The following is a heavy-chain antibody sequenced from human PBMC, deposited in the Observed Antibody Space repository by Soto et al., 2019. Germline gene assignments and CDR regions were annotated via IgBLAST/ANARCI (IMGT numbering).Heavy chain of an antibody. CDR2: ISYDGSNK. CDR3: AKDPYYYDSSGYYPDV. J-gene: IGHJ6*02. Sequence: GGSLRLSCAASGFTFSSYGMHWVRQAPGKGLEWVAVISYDGSNKYYADSVKGRFTISRDNSKNTLYLQMNSLRAEDTAVYYCAKDPYYYDSSGYYPDVWGQGTTVTVS. CDR1: GFTFSSYG. V-gene: IGHV3-30*18. D-gene: IGHD3-22*01.